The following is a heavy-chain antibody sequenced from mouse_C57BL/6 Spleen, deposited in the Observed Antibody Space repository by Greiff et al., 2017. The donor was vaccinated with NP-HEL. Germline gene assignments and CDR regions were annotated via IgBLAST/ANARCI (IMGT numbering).Heavy chain of an antibody. V-gene: IGHV1-72*01. J-gene: IGHJ4*01. CDR1: GYTFTSYW. D-gene: IGHD3-2*02. CDR3: ARGSSGYRCDLDD. Sequence: VQLKQSGAELVKPGASVKLSCKASGYTFTSYWMNWVKQRPGRGLEWIGRIDPSGGGTNYNEKFKSKATLTVDKPSSTAYMQLSSLTSEDSAVYDCARGSSGYRCDLDDWGKGTTVTVSS. CDR2: IDPSGGGT.